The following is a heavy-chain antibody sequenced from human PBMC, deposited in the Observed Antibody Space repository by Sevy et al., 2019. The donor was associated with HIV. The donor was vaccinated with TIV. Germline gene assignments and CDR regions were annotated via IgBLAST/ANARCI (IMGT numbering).Heavy chain of an antibody. CDR3: ARGLYYFDY. D-gene: IGHD2-8*01. J-gene: IGHJ4*02. Sequence: GGSLILSCAASRFTFSGYAMSWVRQAPGTGLEWVSGLSDTGTSTHYADSVKGRFTISRDNSKNTLYLQMNSLGADDTAVYYCARGLYYFDYWGQGSQVTVSS. CDR1: RFTFSGYA. CDR2: LSDTGTST. V-gene: IGHV3-23*01.